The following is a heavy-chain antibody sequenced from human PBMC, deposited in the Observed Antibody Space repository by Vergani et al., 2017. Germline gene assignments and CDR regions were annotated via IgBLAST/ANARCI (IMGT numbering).Heavy chain of an antibody. CDR2: ISSSSSYI. D-gene: IGHD3-3*01. CDR1: GFTFSSYS. J-gene: IGHJ4*02. CDR3: AKDFFKYYFDY. Sequence: EVQLVESGGGLVKPGGSLRLSCAASGFTFSSYSMNWVRQAPGKGLEWVSSISSSSSYIYYADSVKGRFTISRDNAKNSLYLQMNSLRAEDTAVYYCAKDFFKYYFDYWGQGTLVTVSS. V-gene: IGHV3-21*01.